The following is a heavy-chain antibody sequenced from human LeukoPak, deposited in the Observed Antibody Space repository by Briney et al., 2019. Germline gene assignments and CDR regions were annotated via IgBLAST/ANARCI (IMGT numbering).Heavy chain of an antibody. CDR1: GFTFSSYD. V-gene: IGHV3-13*01. Sequence: QPGGSLRLSCAASGFTFSSYDMHWVRQATGKGLECVSAIGTAGDTYYPGSVKGRFTISRENAKNSLYLQMNGLRAGDTAVYYCARAVRGYYMDVWGKGTTVTISS. D-gene: IGHD3-10*01. CDR3: ARAVRGYYMDV. J-gene: IGHJ6*03. CDR2: IGTAGDT.